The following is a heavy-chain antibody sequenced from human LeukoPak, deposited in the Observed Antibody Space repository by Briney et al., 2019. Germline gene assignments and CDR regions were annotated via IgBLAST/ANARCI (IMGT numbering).Heavy chain of an antibody. D-gene: IGHD6-19*01. CDR3: ARDQQWLIRRAFDI. CDR1: GFTFSNYA. V-gene: IGHV3-30*04. Sequence: GGSLRLSCAASGFTFSNYAMHWVRQAPGEGLEWVAVISYHGSDTYYADSLRGRFTISRDNSKNTLYLHMNSLRVEDTAVYYCARDQQWLIRRAFDIWGQGTMVTVSS. CDR2: ISYHGSDT. J-gene: IGHJ3*02.